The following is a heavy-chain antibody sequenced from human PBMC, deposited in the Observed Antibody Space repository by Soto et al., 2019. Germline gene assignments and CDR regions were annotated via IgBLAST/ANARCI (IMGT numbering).Heavy chain of an antibody. CDR1: GGSFSGYY. Sequence: LSLTCAVYGGSFSGYYWSWIRQPPGKGLEWIGEINHSGSTNYNPSLKSRVTISVDTSKNQFSLKLSSVTAADTAVYYCARGPLLWGSGYPSFDYWGQGTLVTVSS. CDR3: ARGPLLWGSGYPSFDY. CDR2: INHSGST. J-gene: IGHJ4*02. V-gene: IGHV4-34*01. D-gene: IGHD3-22*01.